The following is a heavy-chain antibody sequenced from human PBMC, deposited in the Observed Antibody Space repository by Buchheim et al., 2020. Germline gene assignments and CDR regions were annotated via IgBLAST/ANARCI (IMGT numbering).Heavy chain of an antibody. V-gene: IGHV4-34*01. CDR3: ARGGFMVQGVSRLGYYGMDV. CDR2: INHSGST. J-gene: IGHJ6*02. CDR1: GGSFSGYY. Sequence: QVQLQQWGAGLLKPSETLSLTCAVYGGSFSGYYWSWIRQPPGKGLEWIGEINHSGSTNYNPSLKSRVTISVDTSKNQFSLKLSSVTAADTAVYYCARGGFMVQGVSRLGYYGMDVWGQGTT. D-gene: IGHD3-10*01.